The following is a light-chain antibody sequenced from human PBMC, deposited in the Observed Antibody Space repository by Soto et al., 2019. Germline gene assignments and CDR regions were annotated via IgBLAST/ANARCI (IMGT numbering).Light chain of an antibody. Sequence: EIVMTQSPATLSVSPGERATLSCGASQSVGTYLAWYQQKPGQAPRLLIYDASTRATDIPGRFSGSGSGTEFTLTISSLQSEDFAVYYCQQYNPPWTFGQGTKVEIK. J-gene: IGKJ1*01. V-gene: IGKV3-15*01. CDR3: QQYNPPWT. CDR1: QSVGTY. CDR2: DAS.